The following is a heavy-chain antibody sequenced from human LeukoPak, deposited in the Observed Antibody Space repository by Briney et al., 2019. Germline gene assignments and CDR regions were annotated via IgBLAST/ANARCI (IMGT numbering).Heavy chain of an antibody. V-gene: IGHV4-59*01. CDR3: ARGGVVVPAAPWGGAFDI. CDR1: GASLSGYY. Sequence: SETLSLTCTVSGASLSGYYWTWIRQPPGKGLEWIGYNSYSRSTNYNPSLKSRVTISVDTSKNQFSLKLNSVTAADTAVYYCARGGVVVPAAPWGGAFDIWGQGTMVTVSS. J-gene: IGHJ3*02. CDR2: NSYSRST. D-gene: IGHD2-2*01.